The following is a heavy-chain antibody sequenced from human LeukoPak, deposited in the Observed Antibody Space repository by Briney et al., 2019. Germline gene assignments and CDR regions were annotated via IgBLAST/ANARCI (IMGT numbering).Heavy chain of an antibody. J-gene: IGHJ4*02. CDR1: GFTFSSYA. D-gene: IGHD6-13*01. CDR3: ASSPPAFGYRSSWYYFDY. Sequence: GGSLRLSCAASGFTFSSYAMSWVRPAPGKGLEWVSAISGSGGSTYYADSVKGRFTISRDNSKNTLYLQMNSLRAEDTAVYYCASSPPAFGYRSSWYYFDYWGQGTLVTVSS. CDR2: ISGSGGST. V-gene: IGHV3-23*01.